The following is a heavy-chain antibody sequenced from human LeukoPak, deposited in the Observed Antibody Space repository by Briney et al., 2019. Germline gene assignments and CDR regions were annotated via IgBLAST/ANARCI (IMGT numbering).Heavy chain of an antibody. CDR1: GFTFSSYR. Sequence: PGGSLRLSCAASGFTFSSYRMSWVRQAPGKGLEWVANIKQDGSEKHYVDSVKGRFTISRDNAKNSLYLQMNSLRAEDTAVYYCARVQREYYYDSSGIMGNWGQGTLVTVSS. CDR2: IKQDGSEK. CDR3: ARVQREYYYDSSGIMGN. V-gene: IGHV3-7*01. J-gene: IGHJ4*02. D-gene: IGHD3-22*01.